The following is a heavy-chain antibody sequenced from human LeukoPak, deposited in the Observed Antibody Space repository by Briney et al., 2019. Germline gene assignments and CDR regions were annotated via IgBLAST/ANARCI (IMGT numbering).Heavy chain of an antibody. V-gene: IGHV1-2*02. D-gene: IGHD1-1*01. J-gene: IGHJ6*03. Sequence: ASVKVSCKASGYTFTGYYMHWVRQAPGQGLEWMGWINPNSGGTNYAQKFQGRVTMTMDTSISTAYMELSRLRSDDTAVYYCAREGPTGYYYYYYYMDVWGKGTTVTVSS. CDR3: AREGPTGYYYYYYYMDV. CDR1: GYTFTGYY. CDR2: INPNSGGT.